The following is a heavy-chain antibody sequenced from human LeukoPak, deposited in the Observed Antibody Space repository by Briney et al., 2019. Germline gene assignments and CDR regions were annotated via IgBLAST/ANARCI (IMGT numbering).Heavy chain of an antibody. CDR1: GYTFTGYY. Sequence: ASVKVSCKASGYTFTGYYMHWVRQAPGQGLEWMGWINPNSGDTNYAQKFQGRVTLTRDTSTSTAYMELSSLRSEDTAVYYCARVPAATHYTYYFDYWGQGTLVTVSS. J-gene: IGHJ4*02. D-gene: IGHD2-2*01. CDR2: INPNSGDT. V-gene: IGHV1-2*02. CDR3: ARVPAATHYTYYFDY.